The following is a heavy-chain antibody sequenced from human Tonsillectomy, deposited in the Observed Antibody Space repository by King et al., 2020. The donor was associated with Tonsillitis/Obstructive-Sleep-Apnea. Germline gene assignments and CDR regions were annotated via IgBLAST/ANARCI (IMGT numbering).Heavy chain of an antibody. Sequence: VQLQESGPGLVKPSETLSLTCTVSGDSISSYYWNWIRQPPGKGLEWIGYIYYTGSTNYKSSLKSRVTISIDASKKQFSLKLRSVTAADTAVYYCARDGEHSALAMWGQGPMVTVSS. V-gene: IGHV4-59*01. CDR3: ARDGEHSALAM. CDR1: GDSISSYY. D-gene: IGHD1/OR15-1a*01. CDR2: IYYTGST. J-gene: IGHJ3*02.